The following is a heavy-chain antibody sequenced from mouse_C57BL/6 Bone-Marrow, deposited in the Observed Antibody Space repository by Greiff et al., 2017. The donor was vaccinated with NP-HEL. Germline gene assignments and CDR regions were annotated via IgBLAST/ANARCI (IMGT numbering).Heavy chain of an antibody. CDR2: IYPRSGNT. V-gene: IGHV1-81*01. Sequence: VQRVESGAELARPGASVKLSCKASGYTFTSYGISWVKQRTGQGLEWIGEIYPRSGNTYYNEKFKGKATLTADKSSSTAYMELRSLTSEDSAVYFCARRETYYSNYVVNWYFDVWGTGTTVTVSS. J-gene: IGHJ1*03. CDR1: GYTFTSYG. D-gene: IGHD2-5*01. CDR3: ARRETYYSNYVVNWYFDV.